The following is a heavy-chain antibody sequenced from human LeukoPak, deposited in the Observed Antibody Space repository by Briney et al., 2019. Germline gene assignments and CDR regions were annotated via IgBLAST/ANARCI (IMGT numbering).Heavy chain of an antibody. CDR2: ISGGGGGT. CDR3: AKEVLADWYFDL. V-gene: IGHV3-23*01. J-gene: IGHJ2*01. Sequence: GGSLRLSCVASGFTFSSYAMSWVRQAPGKGLEWVSAISGGGGGTYYADSVKGRFTISRDNSKNTLYLQMSSLRAEDTAVYYCAKEVLADWYFDLWGRGTLVTVSS. D-gene: IGHD4/OR15-4a*01. CDR1: GFTFSSYA.